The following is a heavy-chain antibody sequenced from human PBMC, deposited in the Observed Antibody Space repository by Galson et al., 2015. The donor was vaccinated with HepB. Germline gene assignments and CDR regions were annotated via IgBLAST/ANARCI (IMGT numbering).Heavy chain of an antibody. Sequence: ETLSLTCIVSDVSISSYYWTWIRRPPGKGLEWIGYIYSTGSTNYNPSLRSRVTMSIDRSSNNLSLKLSSVTAADTAVYYCARVRGYCSGGTCYPESFYFDSWGQGTLVTVSS. CDR3: ARVRGYCSGGTCYPESFYFDS. D-gene: IGHD2-15*01. CDR2: IYSTGST. CDR1: DVSISSYY. J-gene: IGHJ4*02. V-gene: IGHV4-59*01.